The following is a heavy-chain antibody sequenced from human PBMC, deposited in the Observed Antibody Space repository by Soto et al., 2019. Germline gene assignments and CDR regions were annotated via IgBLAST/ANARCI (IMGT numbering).Heavy chain of an antibody. V-gene: IGHV3-23*01. CDR1: GFTFSSYA. D-gene: IGHD3-16*01. J-gene: IGHJ4*02. CDR3: AKLRGGGLGDAVEN. Sequence: ETLSLSCAASGFTFSSYAMSWVRQTPGKGLEWLSVISGGGNNTYYAGSVKGRFTVSRGNSENTLYLQMNSLRVEDTAVYYCAKLRGGGLGDAVENWGQGITVTVSS. CDR2: ISGGGNNT.